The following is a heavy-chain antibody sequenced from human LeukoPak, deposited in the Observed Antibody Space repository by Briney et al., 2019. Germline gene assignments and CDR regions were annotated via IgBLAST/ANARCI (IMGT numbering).Heavy chain of an antibody. CDR3: ARGTLGSSLDY. J-gene: IGHJ4*02. CDR2: IYHSTST. D-gene: IGHD6-6*01. Sequence: SETLSLTCTVSGGSISSAGYYWSWIRQPPGKGLEWIGYIYHSTSTYYNPSLKSRVTISVDRSKNQFSLKLSSVTAADTAVYYCARGTLGSSLDYWGQGTLVTVSS. V-gene: IGHV4-30-2*01. CDR1: GGSISSAGYY.